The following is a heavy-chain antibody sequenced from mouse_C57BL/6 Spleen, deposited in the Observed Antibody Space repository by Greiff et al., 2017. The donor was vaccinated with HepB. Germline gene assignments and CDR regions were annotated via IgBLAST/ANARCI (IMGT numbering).Heavy chain of an antibody. CDR2: ISYDGSN. CDR1: GYSITSGYY. J-gene: IGHJ1*03. CDR3: ARDRFMTTVVAHWYFDV. V-gene: IGHV3-6*01. D-gene: IGHD1-1*01. Sequence: ESGPGLVKPSQSLSLTCSVTGYSITSGYYWNWIRQFPGNKLEWMGYISYDGSNNYNPSLKNRISITRDTSKNQFFLKLNSVTTEDTATYYCARDRFMTTVVAHWYFDVWGTGTTVTVSS.